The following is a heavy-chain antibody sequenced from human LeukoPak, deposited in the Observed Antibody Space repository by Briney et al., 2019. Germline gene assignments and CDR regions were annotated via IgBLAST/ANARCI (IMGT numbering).Heavy chain of an antibody. CDR3: AGDGLYYYDSKDY. CDR1: GFTFSSYS. V-gene: IGHV3-21*01. Sequence: GGSLRLSCAASGFTFSSYSMNWVRQAPGKGLEWVSSISSSSSYIYYADSVKGRFTISRDNAKNSLYLQMNSLRAEDTAVYYCAGDGLYYYDSKDYWGQGTLVTVSS. CDR2: ISSSSSYI. J-gene: IGHJ4*02. D-gene: IGHD3-22*01.